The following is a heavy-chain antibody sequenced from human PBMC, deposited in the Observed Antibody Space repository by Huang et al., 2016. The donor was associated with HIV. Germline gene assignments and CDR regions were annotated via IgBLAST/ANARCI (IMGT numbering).Heavy chain of an antibody. CDR1: GGSISSSSYY. V-gene: IGHV4-39*01. D-gene: IGHD3-10*01. Sequence: QLQLQESGPGLVKPSETLSLTCTVSGGSISSSSYYWGWIRQPPGQGLECIGTIYSSGRTSYNPYLKGRVTISVDTSKNQFSLKLISVTAADTAVYYCARHERWAMVRGVPQWGFDYWGQGTLVTVSS. CDR3: ARHERWAMVRGVPQWGFDY. J-gene: IGHJ4*02. CDR2: IYSSGRT.